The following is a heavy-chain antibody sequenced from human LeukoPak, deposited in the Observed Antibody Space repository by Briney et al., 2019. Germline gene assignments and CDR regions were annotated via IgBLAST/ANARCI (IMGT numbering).Heavy chain of an antibody. V-gene: IGHV4-39*07. D-gene: IGHD5-12*01. CDR2: INHSGST. CDR3: ARPYSGYASGDY. J-gene: IGHJ4*02. Sequence: SETLSLTCTVSGGSISSGGYYWSWIRQPPGKGLEWIGEINHSGSTNYNPSLKSRVTISVDTSKNQFSLKLSSVTAADTAVYYCARPYSGYASGDYWGQGTLVTVSS. CDR1: GGSISSGGYY.